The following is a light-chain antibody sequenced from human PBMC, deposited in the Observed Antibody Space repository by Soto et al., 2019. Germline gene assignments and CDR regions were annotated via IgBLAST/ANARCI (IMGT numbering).Light chain of an antibody. CDR1: QTVSSTY. CDR2: GAS. J-gene: IGKJ5*01. V-gene: IGKV3-20*01. CDR3: QQYGRSPT. Sequence: EFVLTPSPGTLSLFPGENVSLSCRASQTVSSTYFAWYPPGPGQPPRFLIYGASRRAAGIPDRFSGSGSGTDFTLTISRLEPEDFAVCYCQQYGRSPTFGQGTRLEIK.